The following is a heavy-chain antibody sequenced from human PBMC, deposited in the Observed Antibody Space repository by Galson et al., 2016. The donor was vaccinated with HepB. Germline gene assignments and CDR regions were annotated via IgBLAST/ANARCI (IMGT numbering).Heavy chain of an antibody. CDR1: GFTFSRYA. CDR3: ATSNSRSGYDWRVTDP. Sequence: SLRLSCAASGFTFSRYAMSWVRQAPGKGLEWVSAMNGGGSSTHYADSVKGRFTISRDNSKNTLYLQMNSLRAEDAAVYYCATSNSRSGYDWRVTDPWGQGTLVIVSS. CDR2: MNGGGSST. V-gene: IGHV3-23*01. J-gene: IGHJ5*02. D-gene: IGHD5-12*01.